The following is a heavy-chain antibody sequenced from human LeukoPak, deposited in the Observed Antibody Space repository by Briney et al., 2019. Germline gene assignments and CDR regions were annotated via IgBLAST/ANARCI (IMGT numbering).Heavy chain of an antibody. CDR2: INPNSGGT. Sequence: GASVTVSCKASGYTFTDYHFHWVRQAPGQGLEWMGWINPNSGGTNYAQKFQGRVTMTRDTSISTAYMELSSLTSDDTAVYYCARNRYGYNFGYWAQGTLVTVSS. CDR1: GYTFTDYH. V-gene: IGHV1-2*02. CDR3: ARNRYGYNFGY. D-gene: IGHD5-24*01. J-gene: IGHJ4*02.